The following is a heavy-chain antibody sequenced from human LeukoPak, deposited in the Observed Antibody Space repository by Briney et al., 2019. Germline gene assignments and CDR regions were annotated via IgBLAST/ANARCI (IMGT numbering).Heavy chain of an antibody. J-gene: IGHJ4*02. V-gene: IGHV3-23*01. D-gene: IGHD6-13*01. CDR2: ISGSGGST. Sequence: PGGSLRLSCAASGFTFSSYAMSWVRQAPGKGLEWVSAISGSGGSTYYADSVKGRFTISRDNSKNTLYLQMNSLRAEDTAVYYCAKGSRGSSWYTDFDYWGQGTLVTVSS. CDR1: GFTFSSYA. CDR3: AKGSRGSSWYTDFDY.